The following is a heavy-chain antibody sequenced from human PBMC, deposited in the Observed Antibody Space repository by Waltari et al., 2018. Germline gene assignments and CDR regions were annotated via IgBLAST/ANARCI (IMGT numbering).Heavy chain of an antibody. CDR2: IYPGDSDT. D-gene: IGHD3-10*01. Sequence: QLVQSGAEVNKPGQSLKISCRGAGYSFTSYWIGWVRQMPGKGLEWMGIIYPGDSDTYYSPSFEGQVTMSVDKSITTAYLQWNSLKASDTAIYYCARGRRRAHFDFWGQGTLVSVSS. J-gene: IGHJ4*02. CDR3: ARGRRRAHFDF. CDR1: GYSFTSYW. V-gene: IGHV5-51*01.